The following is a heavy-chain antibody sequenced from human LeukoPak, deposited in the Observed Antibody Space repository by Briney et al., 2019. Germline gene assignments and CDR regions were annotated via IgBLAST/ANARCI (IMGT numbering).Heavy chain of an antibody. CDR1: GFSFTTSGVG. CDR3: AHRRREGTVTTGFDY. D-gene: IGHD4-17*01. J-gene: IGHJ4*02. V-gene: IGHV2-5*01. CDR2: IYWNDDK. Sequence: ASGPTLVNPTQTLTLTCTFSGFSFTTSGVGVGWIRQPPGKALEWLALIYWNDDKRYSPSLKSRVTITKDTSKNQVVLTMTNMDPVDTATYYCAHRRREGTVTTGFDYWGQGTLVTVSS.